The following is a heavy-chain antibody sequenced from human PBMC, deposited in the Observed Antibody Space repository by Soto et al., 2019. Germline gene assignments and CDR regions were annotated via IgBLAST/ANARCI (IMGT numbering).Heavy chain of an antibody. V-gene: IGHV3-21*01. Sequence: TGGSLRLSCAASGFTCSSYSMNWVRQAPGKGREWVSSISSSSSYIYYADSVKGRFTISRDNAKNSLYLQMNSLRAEDTAVYYCARGTQRLDFSSWGQGTLVTVSS. CDR2: ISSSSSYI. J-gene: IGHJ4*02. CDR1: GFTCSSYS. CDR3: ARGTQRLDFSS.